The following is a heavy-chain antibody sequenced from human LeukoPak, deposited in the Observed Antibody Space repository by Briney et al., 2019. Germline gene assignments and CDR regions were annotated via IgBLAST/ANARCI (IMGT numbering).Heavy chain of an antibody. J-gene: IGHJ3*01. CDR2: INYSGKN. D-gene: IGHD6-19*01. V-gene: IGHV4-59*01. Sequence: AEPLSLTCTVSGGSISSYYWSWIRQPPGKGLEWIGYINYSGKNNYNPSLKSRVTISVDTSKNQFSLKLSSVTAADTAVYYCARDQNPSGSGLPLADAFDVWGQGAKVTVSS. CDR3: ARDQNPSGSGLPLADAFDV. CDR1: GGSISSYY.